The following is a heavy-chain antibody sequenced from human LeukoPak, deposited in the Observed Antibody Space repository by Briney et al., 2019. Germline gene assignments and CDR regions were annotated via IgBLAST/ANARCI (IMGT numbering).Heavy chain of an antibody. CDR2: IQYNGNNK. J-gene: IGHJ4*02. CDR1: GFTFSTYG. Sequence: PGGSLRLSCAASGFTFSTYGMHWVLQAPGKGLEWVAFIQYNGNNKYYADSVKGRFTISRDNSKNTLYLQMNSLRADDTAMYYCAKDGRFGQLLFIDYWGQGTLVTVSS. CDR3: AKDGRFGQLLFIDY. V-gene: IGHV3-30*02. D-gene: IGHD3-10*01.